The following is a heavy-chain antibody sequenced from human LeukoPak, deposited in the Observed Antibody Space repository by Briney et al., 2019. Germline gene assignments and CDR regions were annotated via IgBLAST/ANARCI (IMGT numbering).Heavy chain of an antibody. CDR1: GASISSYY. CDR2: IYYSGST. CDR3: ARTGSTVTMLYPFDH. V-gene: IGHV4-59*01. J-gene: IGHJ4*02. D-gene: IGHD4-17*01. Sequence: KPSETLSLTCAVSGASISSYYWSWIRQPPGKGLEWIGYIYYSGSTNYNPSLKSRVTISVDTSKNQFSLKLSSVTAADTAVYYCARTGSTVTMLYPFDHWGQGTLVTVSS.